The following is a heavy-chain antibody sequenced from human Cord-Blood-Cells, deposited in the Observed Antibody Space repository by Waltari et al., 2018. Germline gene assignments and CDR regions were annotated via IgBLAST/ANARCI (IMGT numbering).Heavy chain of an antibody. D-gene: IGHD2-2*01. CDR1: GYTFTGYY. J-gene: IGHJ4*02. Sequence: QVQLVQSGAEVKKPGASVKVSCKASGYTFTGYYMHWVRQATGQGLEWMGWINPNSGGTNYAQKFQGRVTMTRDTSISTAYMELSRLRSDDTAVYYCARDGIVVVPAAIAGGDYWGQGTLVTVSS. V-gene: IGHV1-2*02. CDR2: INPNSGGT. CDR3: ARDGIVVVPAAIAGGDY.